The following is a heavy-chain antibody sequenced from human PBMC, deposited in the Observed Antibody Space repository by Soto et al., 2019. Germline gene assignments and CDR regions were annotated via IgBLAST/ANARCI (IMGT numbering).Heavy chain of an antibody. CDR3: XRVRQXCSSTSCYFDP. Sequence: QVQLQESGPGLVKPSGTLSLTCAVSGGSISSSNWXNWVRQPPGKGLEWIGEIHHSGSTNYNPSLKSRVTISVDKSKNQFSLKLNSVTAXDXAXYXXXRVRQXCSSTSCYFDPWGQGTLVTVSS. J-gene: IGHJ5*02. D-gene: IGHD2-2*01. CDR1: GGSISSSNW. V-gene: IGHV4-4*02. CDR2: IHHSGST.